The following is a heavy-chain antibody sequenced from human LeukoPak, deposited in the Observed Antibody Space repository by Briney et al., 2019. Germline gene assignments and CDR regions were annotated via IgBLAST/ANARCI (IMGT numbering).Heavy chain of an antibody. CDR2: ISDSGGTT. CDR3: AKDAQPTTATTFDY. D-gene: IGHD4-11*01. J-gene: IGHJ4*02. CDR1: GFTFSSYA. V-gene: IGHV3-23*01. Sequence: PGGSLRLSCAASGFTFSSYAMNWVRQAPGKGLEWVSSISDSGGTTFYADSVKGRFTISRDSSKKTLYLQMNSLRAEDTAVYYCAKDAQPTTATTFDYWGQGTLVTVSS.